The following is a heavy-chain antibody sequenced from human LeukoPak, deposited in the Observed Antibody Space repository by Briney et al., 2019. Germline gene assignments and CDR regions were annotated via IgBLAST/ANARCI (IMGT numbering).Heavy chain of an antibody. Sequence: PSETLSLTCTVSGYSISSGYYWGWIRPPPGKGLEWIGSIYHSGSTYYNPSLKSRVNISVDTSKHQFSLKLSSVTAADTAVYYCARDRCTNGVCYTGGFDYWGQGTLVTVSS. CDR3: ARDRCTNGVCYTGGFDY. D-gene: IGHD2-8*01. CDR2: IYHSGST. J-gene: IGHJ4*02. CDR1: GYSISSGYY. V-gene: IGHV4-38-2*02.